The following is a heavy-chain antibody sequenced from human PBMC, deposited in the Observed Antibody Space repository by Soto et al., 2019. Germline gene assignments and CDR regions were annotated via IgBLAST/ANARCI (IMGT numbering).Heavy chain of an antibody. CDR1: GYTFTSYY. V-gene: IGHV1-46*01. J-gene: IGHJ5*02. D-gene: IGHD3-10*01. CDR2: INPSGGST. Sequence: QVQLVQSGAEVKKPGASVKVSRKASGYTFTSYYMHWVRQAPGQGLEWMGIINPSGGSTSYAQKFQGRVTMTRDTSTSTVYMELSSLRSEDTAVYYCARDGFGRITMVRGAPGWFDPWGQGTLVTVSS. CDR3: ARDGFGRITMVRGAPGWFDP.